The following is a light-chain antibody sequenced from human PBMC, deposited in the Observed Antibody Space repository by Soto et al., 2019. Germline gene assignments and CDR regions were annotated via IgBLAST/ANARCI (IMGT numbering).Light chain of an antibody. J-gene: IGKJ1*01. CDR2: AAS. Sequence: EIVLTQSPGTLSLSPGERATLSCRASQNLSSGYLAWYQQKPGQAPRILIYAASSRATGIPDGFSGSGSGTDFSLTISRLEPEDFAVYYCQQYDTSPRTFGQGTKVE. CDR3: QQYDTSPRT. CDR1: QNLSSGY. V-gene: IGKV3-20*01.